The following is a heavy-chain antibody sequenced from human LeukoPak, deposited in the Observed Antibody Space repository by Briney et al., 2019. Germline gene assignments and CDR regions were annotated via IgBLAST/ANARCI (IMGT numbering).Heavy chain of an antibody. D-gene: IGHD3-3*01. V-gene: IGHV4-34*01. CDR1: GGSFSGYY. Sequence: SETLSLTCAVYGGSFSGYYWSWIRQPPGKGLEWIGEINHSGSTNYNPSLKSRVTISVDTSKNHFSLNLSSVAAADTAVYYCARGASHGRLRFFDHWGQGTLVTVSS. CDR3: ARGASHGRLRFFDH. J-gene: IGHJ4*02. CDR2: INHSGST.